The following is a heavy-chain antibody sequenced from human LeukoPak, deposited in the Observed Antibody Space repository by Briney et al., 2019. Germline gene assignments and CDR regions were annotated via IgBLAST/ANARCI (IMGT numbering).Heavy chain of an antibody. J-gene: IGHJ4*02. CDR1: GFTFSGYA. CDR2: IGGSGGRR. Sequence: PGGSLKLSCAASGFTFSGYAMSWVRQAPGKGLEWVSGIGGSGGRRYYADSVKGRFTISRDNSKSTLYLQMNSLRAEDTAVYYCAKFRGGATPNYYFDYWGQGTLVTVSS. D-gene: IGHD3-16*01. V-gene: IGHV3-23*01. CDR3: AKFRGGATPNYYFDY.